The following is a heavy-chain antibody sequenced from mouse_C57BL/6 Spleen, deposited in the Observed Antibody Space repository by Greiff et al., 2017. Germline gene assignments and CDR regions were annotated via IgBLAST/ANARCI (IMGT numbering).Heavy chain of an antibody. V-gene: IGHV1-4*01. CDR2: INPSSGYT. CDR3: ARRWDHYWYFDV. CDR1: GYTFTSYT. D-gene: IGHD4-1*01. Sequence: VQLQQSGAELARPGASVKMSCKASGYTFTSYTMHWVKQRPGQGLEWIGYINPSSGYTKYNQKFKDKATLTADKSSSTAYMQLSSLTSEDSAVYYCARRWDHYWYFDVWGTGTTVTVSS. J-gene: IGHJ1*03.